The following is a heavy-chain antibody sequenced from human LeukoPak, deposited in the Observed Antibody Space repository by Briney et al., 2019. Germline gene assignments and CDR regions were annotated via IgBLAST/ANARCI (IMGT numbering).Heavy chain of an antibody. D-gene: IGHD3-3*01. CDR3: IRDRIFGVVIVDY. Sequence: GGSLRLSCTASGFTFGDYAISWVRQAPGKGLEWVGFIRSKAYGGATEYAASVKGRFTISRDDSKSIAYLQMNSLKTEDTALYYCIRDRIFGVVIVDYWGQGSLVTVSS. J-gene: IGHJ4*02. V-gene: IGHV3-49*04. CDR2: IRSKAYGGAT. CDR1: GFTFGDYA.